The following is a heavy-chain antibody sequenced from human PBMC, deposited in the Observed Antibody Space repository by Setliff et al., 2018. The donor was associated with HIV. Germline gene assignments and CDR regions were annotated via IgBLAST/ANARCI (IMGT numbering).Heavy chain of an antibody. V-gene: IGHV4-59*08. J-gene: IGHJ5*02. CDR2: IFYSVNT. CDR1: GGSIRPYY. CDR3: ARLSRDEYCRGRTCYPNWFDP. Sequence: SETLSLTCTVAGGSIRPYYWSWIRQPPGKGLEWIGYIFYSVNTNYNPSLKGRVTISVDTSKNQFSLKLSSVTAADTAGYYCARLSRDEYCRGRTCYPNWFDPWGPGTLVTVSS. D-gene: IGHD2-15*01.